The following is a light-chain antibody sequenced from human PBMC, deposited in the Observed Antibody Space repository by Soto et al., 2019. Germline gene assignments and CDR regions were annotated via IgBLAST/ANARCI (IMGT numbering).Light chain of an antibody. J-gene: IGKJ5*01. CDR1: QSASSGY. Sequence: IVLTQSPGTLSLSPGERATLSCRASQSASSGYFAWYQQKPGQAPRLLIYGTSSSAAGIPDRFSGGGSGTDFTLTISRLEPEDFAVYYRQQYGSSLTFGQGTRLEIK. V-gene: IGKV3-20*01. CDR3: QQYGSSLT. CDR2: GTS.